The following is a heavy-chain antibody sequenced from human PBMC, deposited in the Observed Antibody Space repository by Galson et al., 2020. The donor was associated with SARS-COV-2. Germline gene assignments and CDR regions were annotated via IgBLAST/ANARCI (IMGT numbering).Heavy chain of an antibody. Sequence: SETLSLTCAVSGYPVSTTNYSGWVRQPPGKGLEWIGSIYPNGRTYYNPSLKSRVTISVDTSKNQFSLRLASVTAADTALYYCARQGVNVIVVVTVPGWYFDLWGRGTLVTVSS. D-gene: IGHD3-22*01. CDR1: GYPVSTTNY. J-gene: IGHJ2*01. V-gene: IGHV4-38-2*01. CDR2: IYPNGRT. CDR3: ARQGVNVIVVVTVPGWYFDL.